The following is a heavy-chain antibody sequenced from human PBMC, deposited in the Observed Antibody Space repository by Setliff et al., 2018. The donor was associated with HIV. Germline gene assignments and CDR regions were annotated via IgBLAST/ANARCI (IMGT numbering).Heavy chain of an antibody. D-gene: IGHD6-19*01. J-gene: IGHJ4*02. CDR3: ARHGSHSGYSSGWYSDY. CDR2: IIWNGGGT. Sequence: GESLKISCAASGFTFGDYGMNWVRQSTGKGLEWVSGIIWNGGGTDYADSVKGRFTISRDNAKKSLYLKMKSLRAEDTAFYYCARHGSHSGYSSGWYSDYWGQGTLVTVSS. V-gene: IGHV3-20*04. CDR1: GFTFGDYG.